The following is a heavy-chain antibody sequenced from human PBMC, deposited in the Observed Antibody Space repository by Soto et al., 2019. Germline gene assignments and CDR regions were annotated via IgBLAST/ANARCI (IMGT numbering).Heavy chain of an antibody. D-gene: IGHD4-4*01. Sequence: SQTLSLTCAISGDSVSSKSAAWNWIRQSPLRGLEWLGRTYYRSKWYNDYAVSVKSRITINPDTSKNQFSLQLNSVTPEDTAVYYCARDPPDFHSAFDYWGQGTLVTVSS. J-gene: IGHJ4*02. CDR1: GDSVSSKSAA. V-gene: IGHV6-1*01. CDR2: TYYRSKWYN. CDR3: ARDPPDFHSAFDY.